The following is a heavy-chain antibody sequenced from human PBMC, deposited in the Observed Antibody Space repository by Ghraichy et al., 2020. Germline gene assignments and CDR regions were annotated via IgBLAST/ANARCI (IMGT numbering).Heavy chain of an antibody. CDR1: GGSISSYY. V-gene: IGHV4-59*01. CDR3: ATFYDYVWGSYRHDAFDI. J-gene: IGHJ3*02. CDR2: IYYSGST. Sequence: SQTLSLTCTVSGGSISSYYWSWIRQPPGKGLEWIGYIYYSGSTNYNPSLKSRVTISVDTSKNQFSLKLSSVTAADTAVYYCATFYDYVWGSYRHDAFDIWGQGTMVTVSS. D-gene: IGHD3-16*02.